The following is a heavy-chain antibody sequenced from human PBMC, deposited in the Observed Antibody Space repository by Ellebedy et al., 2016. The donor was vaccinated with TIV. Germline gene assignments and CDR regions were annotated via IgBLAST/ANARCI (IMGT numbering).Heavy chain of an antibody. CDR3: AKVGYGGKPERGSFDF. V-gene: IGHV3-74*01. CDR1: GFTFSRYW. J-gene: IGHJ4*02. CDR2: INSDGSTT. Sequence: GESLKISCAASGFTFSRYWMHWVRQAPGEGLVWVSRINSDGSTTNYADSVRGRFTIFRDNAKNTLYLQMNSLKAEDTAVYHCAKVGYGGKPERGSFDFWGQGTLVTVSS. D-gene: IGHD4-23*01.